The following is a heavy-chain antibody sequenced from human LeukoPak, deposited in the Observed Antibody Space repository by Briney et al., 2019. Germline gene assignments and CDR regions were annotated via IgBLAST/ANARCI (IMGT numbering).Heavy chain of an antibody. Sequence: GRSLRLSCAASGFTFSSYAFHWVRQAPGKGLEWVATMSFDVNNKYYADSVRGRFTISRDNSKNTLYLQMNSLRAEDTAVYSCARGYCTSSSCYNDYWGQGTLVTVSS. J-gene: IGHJ4*02. D-gene: IGHD2-2*02. CDR2: MSFDVNNK. CDR1: GFTFSSYA. V-gene: IGHV3-30*04. CDR3: ARGYCTSSSCYNDY.